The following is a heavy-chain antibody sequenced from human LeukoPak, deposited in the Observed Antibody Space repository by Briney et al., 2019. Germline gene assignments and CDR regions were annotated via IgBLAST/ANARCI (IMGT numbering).Heavy chain of an antibody. Sequence: GGSLRLSCAASGFTFSSYSMNWVRQAPGKGLGWVSSISSSSSYIYYADSVKGRFTISRDNAKNSLYLQMNSLRAEDTAVYYCADTGTADAFDIWGQGTMVTVSS. CDR3: ADTGTADAFDI. D-gene: IGHD1-1*01. J-gene: IGHJ3*02. V-gene: IGHV3-21*01. CDR2: ISSSSSYI. CDR1: GFTFSSYS.